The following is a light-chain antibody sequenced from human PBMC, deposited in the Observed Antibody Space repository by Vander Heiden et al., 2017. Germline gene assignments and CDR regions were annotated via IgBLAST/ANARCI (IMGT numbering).Light chain of an antibody. V-gene: IGLV3-21*02. Sequence: GGNNIGSKSVHWYQQKPGQAPVLVVYDDSDRPSGIPERFSASNSGNTATLTISRLEAGDEADYYCQVWDSASDHPVIFGGGTKLTVL. CDR3: QVWDSASDHPVI. CDR1: NIGSKS. J-gene: IGLJ2*01. CDR2: DDS.